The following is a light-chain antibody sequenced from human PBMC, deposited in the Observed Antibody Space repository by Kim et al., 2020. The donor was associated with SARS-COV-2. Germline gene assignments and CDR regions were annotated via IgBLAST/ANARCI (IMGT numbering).Light chain of an antibody. V-gene: IGKV3-15*01. Sequence: EIVMTQSPATLSVSPGDRATLSCRASQSINTDLAWYQQKPGQAPRLLIYAASTRATGIPARFSGSGSGTEFTLTISSLQSEDFAVYYCQQYNDWPPANTFGQGTKLEI. J-gene: IGKJ2*01. CDR2: AAS. CDR3: QQYNDWPPANT. CDR1: QSINTD.